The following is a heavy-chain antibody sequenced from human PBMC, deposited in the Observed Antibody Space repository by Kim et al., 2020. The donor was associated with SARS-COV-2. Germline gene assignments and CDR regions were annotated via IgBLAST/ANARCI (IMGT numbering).Heavy chain of an antibody. CDR2: ISGSGGST. V-gene: IGHV3-23*01. J-gene: IGHJ4*02. CDR1: GFTFSSYA. CDR3: AKDGREIAATPGIAVAGTDFDY. Sequence: GGSLRLSCAASGFTFSSYAMSWVRQAPGKGLEWVSAISGSGGSTYYADSVTGRFTISRDNSKNTLYLQMNSLRAEDTAVYYCAKDGREIAATPGIAVAGTDFDYWGQGTLVTVSS. D-gene: IGHD6-19*01.